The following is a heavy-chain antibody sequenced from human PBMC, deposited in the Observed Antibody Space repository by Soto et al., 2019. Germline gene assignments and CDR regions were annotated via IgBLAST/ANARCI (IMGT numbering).Heavy chain of an antibody. CDR3: ASRSPALDY. D-gene: IGHD2-2*01. CDR2: IWYDGSKK. Sequence: GGSLRLSCEASGFTFSSYGMHWVRQAPGKGLEWVAVIWYDGSKKYYADFEKGRFTISRDNSKNTLYLQMNSLRAEDTAVYYCASRSPALDYWGQGALVTVSS. V-gene: IGHV3-33*01. J-gene: IGHJ4*02. CDR1: GFTFSSYG.